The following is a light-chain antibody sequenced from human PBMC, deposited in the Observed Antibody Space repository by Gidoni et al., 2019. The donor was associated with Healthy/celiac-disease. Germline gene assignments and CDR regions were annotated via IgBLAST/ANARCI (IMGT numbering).Light chain of an antibody. J-gene: IGKJ1*01. CDR1: QSISSY. CDR2: AAS. CDR3: QQSYSTPGT. Sequence: DIQMTPSPSSRSASVGDRVTITCRASQSISSYLNWYQQKPGKAPKLLIYAASSLQSGVPSRFSGSGSGTDFTLTISSLQPEDFATYYCQQSYSTPGTFGQGTKVEIK. V-gene: IGKV1-39*01.